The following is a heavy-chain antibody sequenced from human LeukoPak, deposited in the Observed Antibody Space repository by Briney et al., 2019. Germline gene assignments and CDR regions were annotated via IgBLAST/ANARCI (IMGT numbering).Heavy chain of an antibody. J-gene: IGHJ6*03. CDR1: GFTFSNYA. Sequence: GGSLRLSCAASGFTFSNYAMNWVRQAPGKGLEWVSAISGSGGSTYYADSVKGRFTISRDNSKNTLYLQMNSLRAEDTAVYYCAKKTGGSFYYYYYMDVWGKGTTVTVSS. D-gene: IGHD1-26*01. V-gene: IGHV3-23*01. CDR3: AKKTGGSFYYYYYMDV. CDR2: ISGSGGST.